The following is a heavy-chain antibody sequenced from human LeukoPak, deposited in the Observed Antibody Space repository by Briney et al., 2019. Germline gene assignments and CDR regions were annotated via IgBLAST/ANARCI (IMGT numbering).Heavy chain of an antibody. CDR2: IYHRGST. CDR1: GYSISSGYY. D-gene: IGHD3-10*01. Sequence: SETLSLTCAVSGYSISSGYYWGWIRQPPGKGLEWIGSIYHRGSTYYNPSLKSRVTISVDTSKNQFSLKLSSVTAADTAVYYCARGPTTMVRGVIGFDPWGQGTLVTVSS. J-gene: IGHJ5*02. CDR3: ARGPTTMVRGVIGFDP. V-gene: IGHV4-38-2*01.